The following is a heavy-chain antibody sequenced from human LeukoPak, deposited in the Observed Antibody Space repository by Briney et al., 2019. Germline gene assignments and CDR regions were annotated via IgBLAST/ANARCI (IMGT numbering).Heavy chain of an antibody. CDR2: ISGSGGST. CDR3: AKNGFTMTKVY. D-gene: IGHD3-22*01. J-gene: IGHJ4*02. Sequence: GGSLRLSCAASGFTFTTYAMTWVRQAPGKGLEWVSGISGSGGSTYYADSVKGRFTISRDNSKNTLYLQMNSLRAEDTAVYYCAKNGFTMTKVYWGQGTLVTVSS. CDR1: GFTFTTYA. V-gene: IGHV3-23*01.